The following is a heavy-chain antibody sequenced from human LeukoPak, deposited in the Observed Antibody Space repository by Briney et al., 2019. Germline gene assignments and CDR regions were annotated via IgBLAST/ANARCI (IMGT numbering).Heavy chain of an antibody. J-gene: IGHJ3*01. CDR1: GDSISNYY. D-gene: IGHD2-2*01. Sequence: SETLSLTCIVSGDSISNYYWSWIRQPAGKGLEWIGHLHTNGRFNQNPSLNSRVTMSIDTSNSQFSLSLSSVTAADTAIYYCARTKLPAVVGAFDVWGQGTKVTVSS. V-gene: IGHV4-4*07. CDR3: ARTKLPAVVGAFDV. CDR2: LHTNGRF.